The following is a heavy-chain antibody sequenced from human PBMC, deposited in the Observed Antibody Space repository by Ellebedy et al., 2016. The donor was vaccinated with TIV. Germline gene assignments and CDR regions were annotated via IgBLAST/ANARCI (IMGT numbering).Heavy chain of an antibody. CDR2: NSSSSSTI. CDR1: GFTFSSYS. J-gene: IGHJ6*02. Sequence: GESLKISCAASGFTFSSYSINWVRQAPGKGLEWVSYNSSSSSTIYYADSVKGRFTISRDNAQNSLYLQMNSLRDEDTAVYYCARCCSSGSCYYFYGMDVWGQGTTVTVSS. V-gene: IGHV3-48*02. CDR3: ARCCSSGSCYYFYGMDV. D-gene: IGHD2-15*01.